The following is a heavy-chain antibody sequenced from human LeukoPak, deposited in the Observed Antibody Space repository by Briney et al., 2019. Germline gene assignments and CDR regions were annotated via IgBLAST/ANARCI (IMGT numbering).Heavy chain of an antibody. Sequence: SETLSLTCTVSGGSISSYYWSWIRQPPGKGLEWIGYIYYSGSTNYNPSLKSRVTISVDTSKNQFFLKLSSVTAADTAVCYCARHGRRVRWFDPWGQGTLVTVSS. CDR3: ARHGRRVRWFDP. D-gene: IGHD3-10*02. J-gene: IGHJ5*02. CDR1: GGSISSYY. V-gene: IGHV4-59*08. CDR2: IYYSGST.